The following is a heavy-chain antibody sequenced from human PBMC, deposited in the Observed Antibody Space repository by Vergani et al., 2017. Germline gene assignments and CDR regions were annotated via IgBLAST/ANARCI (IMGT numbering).Heavy chain of an antibody. Sequence: QVQLQQWGAGLLKPSETLSLTCAVYGGSFSGYYWSWIRQPPGKGLEWIGEINHSGSTNSNPSLKSRVTISVDTSKNQFSLKLSSVTAADTAVYYCARGRSTQYDRPTDDYWGQGTLVTVSS. D-gene: IGHD3-9*01. V-gene: IGHV4-34*01. CDR2: INHSGST. CDR1: GGSFSGYY. CDR3: ARGRSTQYDRPTDDY. J-gene: IGHJ4*02.